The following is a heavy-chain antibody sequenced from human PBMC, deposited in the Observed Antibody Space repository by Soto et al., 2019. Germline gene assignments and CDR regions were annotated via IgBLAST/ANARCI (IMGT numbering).Heavy chain of an antibody. CDR2: IKEDGSEK. CDR3: ARDFRGY. V-gene: IGHV3-7*01. Sequence: PGGSLRLSCAASGFTFSSFWMSWVRQAPGKGLEWVASIKEDGSEKHYVDSVKGRFTISRDNAKNSLYLQMSSLRAEDAAIYYCARDFRGYWGRGTLVTVSS. CDR1: GFTFSSFW. D-gene: IGHD3-10*01. J-gene: IGHJ4*02.